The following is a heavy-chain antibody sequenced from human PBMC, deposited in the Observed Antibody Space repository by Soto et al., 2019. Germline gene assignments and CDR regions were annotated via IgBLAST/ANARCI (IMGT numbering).Heavy chain of an antibody. CDR3: AKDLKYQLLSFDY. J-gene: IGHJ4*02. Sequence: EVQLLDSGGGLVQPGGSLRLSCAASGFTFSSYAMTWVRQAPGKGLEWVSGISGSGGSTYSADSVKGRFTISRDNSKNTLYLQMNSLRAEDTAVYYCAKDLKYQLLSFDYWGQGTLVTVSS. V-gene: IGHV3-23*01. D-gene: IGHD2-2*01. CDR1: GFTFSSYA. CDR2: ISGSGGST.